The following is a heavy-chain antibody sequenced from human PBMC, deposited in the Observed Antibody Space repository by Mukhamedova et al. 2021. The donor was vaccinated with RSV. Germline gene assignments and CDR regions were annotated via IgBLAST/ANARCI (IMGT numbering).Heavy chain of an antibody. CDR3: TRGGDYSSRGCAFDI. D-gene: IGHD6-13*01. J-gene: IGHJ3*02. V-gene: IGHV3-49*02. Sequence: EYAASVEGRFTISRDDSKSIVYLQINSLKTEDTAVYYCTRGGDYSSRGCAFDIWGQGTMLIVSS.